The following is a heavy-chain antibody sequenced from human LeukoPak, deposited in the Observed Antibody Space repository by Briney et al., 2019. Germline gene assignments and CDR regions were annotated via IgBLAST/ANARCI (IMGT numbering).Heavy chain of an antibody. CDR3: ARDSLAAD. D-gene: IGHD3-16*02. Sequence: GGSLRLSCAGSGFTFRSYEMNWVRQAPGKGLEWVSYISSGGSTIYYADPVKGRFTISRDNAKNSLYLQMNSLRAEDTAVYDCARDSLAADWGQGTLVTVSS. CDR2: ISSGGSTI. J-gene: IGHJ4*02. CDR1: GFTFRSYE. V-gene: IGHV3-48*03.